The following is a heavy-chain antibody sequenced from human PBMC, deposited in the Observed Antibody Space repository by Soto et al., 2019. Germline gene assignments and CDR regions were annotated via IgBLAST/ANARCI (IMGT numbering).Heavy chain of an antibody. CDR2: IIPMLGTA. Sequence: QVQLVQSGAEVKKPGSSVKVSCEASGGTFSSYSISWVRQAPGQGLEWMGGIIPMLGTANSAQKFQGRLTITADEPTNPAYMELISLRAEDTAVYYCASLSGSGSYYPLDVAYWGQGPLVTVSS. CDR3: ASLSGSGSYYPLDVAY. CDR1: GGTFSSYS. D-gene: IGHD3-10*01. V-gene: IGHV1-69*01. J-gene: IGHJ4*02.